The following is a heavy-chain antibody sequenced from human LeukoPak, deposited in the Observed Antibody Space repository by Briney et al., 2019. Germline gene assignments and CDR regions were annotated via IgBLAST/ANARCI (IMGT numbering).Heavy chain of an antibody. CDR2: ISSTSSAI. J-gene: IGHJ4*02. CDR1: GFTFSSYS. CDR3: ARSPITTGICFDH. Sequence: GGSLRLSCAASGFTFSSYSMNWVRQAPGKGLEWVSYISSTSSAIYYADSVKGRFTISRDNAKNSLFLQINSLRDEDTGVYYCARSPITTGICFDHWGQGTLVTVSS. D-gene: IGHD3-22*01. V-gene: IGHV3-48*02.